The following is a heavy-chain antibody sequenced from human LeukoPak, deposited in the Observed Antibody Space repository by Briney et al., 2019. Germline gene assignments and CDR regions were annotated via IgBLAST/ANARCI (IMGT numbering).Heavy chain of an antibody. CDR3: ARLSGTAGTTSRVLDY. Sequence: PGGSLRLSCAASGFTFTTYAIIWVRQAPGKGLEWVSAISGSGDATYYADSVKGRFTVSRDNSKNTLYLQMNSLRAEDTAVFYCARLSGTAGTTSRVLDYWGQGTLVTVSS. CDR1: GFTFTTYA. J-gene: IGHJ4*02. CDR2: ISGSGDAT. V-gene: IGHV3-23*01. D-gene: IGHD1-1*01.